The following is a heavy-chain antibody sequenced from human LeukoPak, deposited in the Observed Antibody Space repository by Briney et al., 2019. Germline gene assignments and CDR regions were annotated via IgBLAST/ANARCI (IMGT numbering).Heavy chain of an antibody. V-gene: IGHV3-23*01. J-gene: IGHJ4*02. CDR3: AKDSRSGYYDWSFPADY. D-gene: IGHD3-22*01. CDR1: GFTFSIYG. CDR2: ISGSGGST. Sequence: GGSLRLSCAASGFTFSIYGMSWVRQAPGKGLEWVSAISGSGGSTYYADSVKGRFTISRDNSKNTLYLQMNSLRAEDTAVYYCAKDSRSGYYDWSFPADYWGQGTLVTVSS.